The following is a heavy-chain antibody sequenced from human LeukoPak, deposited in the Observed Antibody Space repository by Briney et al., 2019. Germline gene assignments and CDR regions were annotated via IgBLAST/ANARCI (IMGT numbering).Heavy chain of an antibody. CDR1: GDSVSSNSAA. CDR3: ALELRSYYYYYGMDV. D-gene: IGHD1-7*01. J-gene: IGHJ6*02. V-gene: IGHV6-1*01. CDR2: TYYRSKLYN. Sequence: SQTLSLTCAISGDSVSSNSAAWNWIRQSPSRGLEWLGRTYYRSKLYNDYVVSVKNRIKINTDKSKNQFSLQLNSVTPEDTAVYYCALELRSYYYYYGMDVWGQGTTVTVSS.